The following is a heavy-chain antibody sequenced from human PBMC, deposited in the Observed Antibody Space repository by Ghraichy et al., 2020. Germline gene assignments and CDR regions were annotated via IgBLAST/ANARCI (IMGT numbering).Heavy chain of an antibody. CDR3: TRDAIVTTSHFDY. V-gene: IGHV3-69-1*01. Sequence: GESLNISCAASGFIFSDYTMNWVRQAPGKGLEWVASIWRTNDMFHADSVKGRFSVSRDNAKNSLYLQMNSLRVEDTAVYYCTRDAIVTTSHFDYWGQGTLVTVSS. CDR2: IWRTNDM. J-gene: IGHJ4*02. CDR1: GFIFSDYT. D-gene: IGHD5-12*01.